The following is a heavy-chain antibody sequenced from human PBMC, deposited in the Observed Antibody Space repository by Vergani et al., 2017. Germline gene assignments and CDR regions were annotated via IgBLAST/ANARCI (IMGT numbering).Heavy chain of an antibody. CDR1: GYIFSNFW. J-gene: IGHJ3*01. Sequence: EKQLVPSGSETKTPGESLKISCHAFGYIFSNFWIGWVRQRPGRGLEWMGIIFPGDSEVKSNPTFRGQVIFSVDTSVNTAYLQWRSLQASDSATYFCACGAHGSENGGALQLWGQGTNITVSS. V-gene: IGHV5-51*01. CDR3: ACGAHGSENGGALQL. CDR2: IFPGDSEV. D-gene: IGHD2-8*01.